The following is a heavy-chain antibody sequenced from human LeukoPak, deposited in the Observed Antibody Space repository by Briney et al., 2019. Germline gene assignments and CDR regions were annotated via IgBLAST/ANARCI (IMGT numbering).Heavy chain of an antibody. V-gene: IGHV1-2*02. CDR1: GYTFTGCY. D-gene: IGHD2-2*02. CDR3: ARLPAAIIGAFDI. Sequence: ASVKVSCKASGYTFTGCYMHWVRQAPGQGLEWMGWINPNSGGTNYAQKFQGRVTMTRDTSISTAYMELSRLRSDDTAVYYCARLPAAIIGAFDIWGQGTMVTVSS. CDR2: INPNSGGT. J-gene: IGHJ3*02.